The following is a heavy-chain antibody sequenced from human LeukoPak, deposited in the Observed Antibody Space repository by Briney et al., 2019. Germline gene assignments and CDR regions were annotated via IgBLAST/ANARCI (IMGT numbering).Heavy chain of an antibody. D-gene: IGHD3-10*01. CDR1: GYTFTGYH. CDR2: IKPYSGDT. CDR3: ARDLEGYYYGSGNYPQ. V-gene: IGHV1-2*02. Sequence: GASVKVSCKASGYTFTGYHLHWVRQAPGQGLEWMGRIKPYSGDTNYAQKFQGRASMTRDTSISTAYMELSSLTSDDTAVYYCARDLEGYYYGSGNYPQWGQGTLVTVSS. J-gene: IGHJ4*02.